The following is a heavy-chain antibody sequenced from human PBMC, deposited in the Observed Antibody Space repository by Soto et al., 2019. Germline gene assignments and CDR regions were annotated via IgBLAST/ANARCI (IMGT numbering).Heavy chain of an antibody. Sequence: PGGSLRLSCEVSGFTFSSHWMHWVRQPPGKGLVWVSRINTDGSSTNYVDSVKGRFTISRDNAKNTLYLQMNSLGAEDTAVYFCARGKDTVMVNVDYWGQGSLVTVSS. V-gene: IGHV3-74*01. CDR3: ARGKDTVMVNVDY. CDR1: GFTFSSHW. CDR2: INTDGSST. J-gene: IGHJ4*02. D-gene: IGHD5-18*01.